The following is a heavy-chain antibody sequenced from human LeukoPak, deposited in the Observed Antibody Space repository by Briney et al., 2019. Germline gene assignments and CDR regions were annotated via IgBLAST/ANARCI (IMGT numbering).Heavy chain of an antibody. CDR3: AKAPGYDLLLVSYYYYGMDV. CDR2: ISGSGGST. J-gene: IGHJ6*02. Sequence: GGSLRLSCAASGFTFSSYAMSWVRQAPGKGLEWVSAISGSGGSTYYADSVKGRFTISRDNSKNTLYLQMNSLRAEDTAVYYCAKAPGYDLLLVSYYYYGMDVWGQGTTVTVSS. V-gene: IGHV3-23*01. CDR1: GFTFSSYA. D-gene: IGHD5-12*01.